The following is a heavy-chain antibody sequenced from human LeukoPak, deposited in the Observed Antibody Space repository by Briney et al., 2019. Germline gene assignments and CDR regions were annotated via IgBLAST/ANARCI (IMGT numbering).Heavy chain of an antibody. V-gene: IGHV4-61*02. CDR2: IYTSGST. Sequence: SETLSLTCTVSGGPISSGSYYWSWIRQPAGKGLEWIGRIYTSGSTNYNSSLKSRVTISVDTSKNQFSLKLSSVTAADTAVYYCARARISYCSGGSCYYYFDYWGQGTLVTVSS. CDR1: GGPISSGSYY. J-gene: IGHJ4*02. CDR3: ARARISYCSGGSCYYYFDY. D-gene: IGHD2-15*01.